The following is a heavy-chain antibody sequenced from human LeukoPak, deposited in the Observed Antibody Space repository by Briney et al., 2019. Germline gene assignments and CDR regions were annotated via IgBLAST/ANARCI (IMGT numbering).Heavy chain of an antibody. CDR1: GFTFSSYS. CDR2: ISSSSSYV. J-gene: IGHJ4*02. Sequence: GGSLRLSCAASGFTFSSYSMNWVRQAPGKGLEWVSSISSSSSYVYYADSVKGRFTISRDNAKNSLYLQMNSLRAGDTAVYYYASNPDRVWDSNFDYWGQGTLVTVSP. CDR3: ASNPDRVWDSNFDY. D-gene: IGHD4-11*01. V-gene: IGHV3-21*01.